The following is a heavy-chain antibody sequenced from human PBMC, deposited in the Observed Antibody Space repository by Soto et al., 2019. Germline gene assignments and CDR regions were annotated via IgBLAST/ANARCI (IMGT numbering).Heavy chain of an antibody. CDR3: ARVGATVTTAFDI. D-gene: IGHD4-17*01. CDR1: GGSVISGSYY. V-gene: IGHV4-61*01. Sequence: SETLSLTCTVSGGSVISGSYYWSLIRQPPGKGLEWIGYIYYSGSTNYNPSLKSRVTISVDTSKNQFSLKLSSVTAADTAVYYCARVGATVTTAFDIWGQGTMVTVSS. CDR2: IYYSGST. J-gene: IGHJ3*02.